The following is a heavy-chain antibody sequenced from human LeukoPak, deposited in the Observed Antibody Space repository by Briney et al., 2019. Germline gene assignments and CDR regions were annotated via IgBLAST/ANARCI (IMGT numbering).Heavy chain of an antibody. V-gene: IGHV1-46*01. D-gene: IGHD4-17*01. CDR1: GYTFTSYY. CDR3: ARTTVTAYYYYYMDV. Sequence: ASVKVSCKASGYTFTSYYMHWVRQAPGQGLEWMGIINPSGGSTSYAQKFQGRVTMTTDTSTSTAYMELRSLRSDDTAVYYCARTTVTAYYYYYMDVWGKGTTVTVSS. J-gene: IGHJ6*03. CDR2: INPSGGST.